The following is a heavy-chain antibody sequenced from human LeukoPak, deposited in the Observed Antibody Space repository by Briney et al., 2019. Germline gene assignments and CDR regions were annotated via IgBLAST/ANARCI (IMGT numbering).Heavy chain of an antibody. J-gene: IGHJ4*02. V-gene: IGHV3-23*01. CDR1: EFTLKDYW. CDR3: AKDLGYCSGGSC. Sequence: GGSLRLSCEASEFTLKDYWMHWVRQAPGKGLEWVSAISGSGGSTYYADSVKGRFTISRDNSKNTLYLQMNSLRAEDTAVYYCAKDLGYCSGGSCWGQGTLVTVSS. D-gene: IGHD2-15*01. CDR2: ISGSGGST.